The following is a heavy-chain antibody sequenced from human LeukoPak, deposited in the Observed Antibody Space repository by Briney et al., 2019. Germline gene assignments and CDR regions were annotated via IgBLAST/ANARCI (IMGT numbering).Heavy chain of an antibody. CDR3: ARDTVGAKRAYYYYYMDV. J-gene: IGHJ6*03. CDR1: GFTFSSYE. D-gene: IGHD1-26*01. CDR2: ISSSGSTI. V-gene: IGHV3-48*03. Sequence: GGSLRLSCAASGFTFSSYEMNWVRQAPGKGLEWVSYISSSGSTIYYADSVKGRFTISRDNAKNSLYLQMNSLRAEDTAVYYCARDTVGAKRAYYYYYMDVWGKGTTVTISS.